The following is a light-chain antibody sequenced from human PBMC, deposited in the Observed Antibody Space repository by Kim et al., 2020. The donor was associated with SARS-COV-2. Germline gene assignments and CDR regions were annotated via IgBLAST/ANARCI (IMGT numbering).Light chain of an antibody. Sequence: PGERATRACRASQSVSSYLAWYQQKPGQAPRLLIYDASNRATGIPARFSGSGSGTDFTLTISSLEPEDFAVYYCQQRSNWLTFGGGTKVDIK. V-gene: IGKV3-11*01. CDR2: DAS. CDR3: QQRSNWLT. J-gene: IGKJ4*01. CDR1: QSVSSY.